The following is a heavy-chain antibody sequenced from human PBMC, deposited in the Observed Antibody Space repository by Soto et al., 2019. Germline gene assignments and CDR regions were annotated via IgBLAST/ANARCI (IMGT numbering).Heavy chain of an antibody. J-gene: IGHJ4*02. Sequence: GGSLRLSCAASGFTFSDYYMSWIRQAPGKGLEWVSYISSSGSTIYYADSVKGRFTISRDNAKNSLYLQMNRLRAEDTAVYYCARDPEGPEVYFDYWGQGTLVTVSS. CDR1: GFTFSDYY. CDR3: ARDPEGPEVYFDY. CDR2: ISSSGSTI. V-gene: IGHV3-11*01.